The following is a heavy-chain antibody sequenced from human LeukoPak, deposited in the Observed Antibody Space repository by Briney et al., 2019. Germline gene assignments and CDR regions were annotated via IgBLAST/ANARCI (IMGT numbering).Heavy chain of an antibody. J-gene: IGHJ6*02. Sequence: GGSLRLSCAASGFTVSSNYMSWVRQAPGKGLEWVSVIYSGGSTYYADSVKGRFTISRDNSKNTLYLQMNSLRAEDTAVNYCARDGTSVVAPTSYYYYYGMDVWGQGTTVTVSS. V-gene: IGHV3-53*01. CDR2: IYSGGST. CDR1: GFTVSSNY. D-gene: IGHD2-15*01. CDR3: ARDGTSVVAPTSYYYYYGMDV.